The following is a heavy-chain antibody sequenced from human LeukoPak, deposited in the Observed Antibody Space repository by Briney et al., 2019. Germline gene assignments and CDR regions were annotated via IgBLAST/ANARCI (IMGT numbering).Heavy chain of an antibody. CDR1: GFTFSSYG. CDR2: ISYDGSNK. D-gene: IGHD6-6*01. Sequence: GGSLRLSCAASGFTFSSYGMHWVRQAPGKGLEWVAVISYDGSNKYYADSVKGRFTISRDNSKNTLYLQMNSLRAEDTAVYYCAKDWVRGSSVRYYFDYWAREPWSPSPQ. V-gene: IGHV3-30*18. J-gene: IGHJ4*02. CDR3: AKDWVRGSSVRYYFDY.